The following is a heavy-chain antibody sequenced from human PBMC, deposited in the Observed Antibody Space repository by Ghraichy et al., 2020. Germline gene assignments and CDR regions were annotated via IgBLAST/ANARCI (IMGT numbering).Heavy chain of an antibody. J-gene: IGHJ5*02. D-gene: IGHD4-17*01. CDR2: IYYSGST. V-gene: IGHV4-59*08. CDR3: ARSAYGDYGGFDP. CDR1: GGSISSYY. Sequence: SQTLSLTCTVSGGSISSYYWSWIQQPPGKGLEWIGYIYYSGSTNYNPSLKSRVTISVDTSKNQFSLKLSSVTAADTAVYYCARSAYGDYGGFDPWGQGTLVTVSS.